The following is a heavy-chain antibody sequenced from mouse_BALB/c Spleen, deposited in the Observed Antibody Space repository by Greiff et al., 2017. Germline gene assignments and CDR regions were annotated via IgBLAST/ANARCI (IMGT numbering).Heavy chain of an antibody. V-gene: IGHV1-5*01. CDR1: GYSFTSYW. CDR3: TTGGGYDDYFDY. J-gene: IGHJ2*01. CDR2: IYPGNSDT. Sequence: VQLQQSGTVLARPGASVKMSCKASGYSFTSYWMHWVKQRPGQGLEWIGAIYPGNSDTSYNQKFKGKAKLTAVTSASTAYMELSSLTNEDSAVYYCTTGGGYDDYFDYWGQGTTLTVSS. D-gene: IGHD2-2*01.